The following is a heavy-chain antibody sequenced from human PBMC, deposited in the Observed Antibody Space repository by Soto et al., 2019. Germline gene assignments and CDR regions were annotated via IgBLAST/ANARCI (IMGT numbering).Heavy chain of an antibody. J-gene: IGHJ4*02. CDR1: GGSISSYY. Sequence: QVQLQESGPGLVKPSETLSLTCTVSGGSISSYYWSWIRQPPGKGLEWIGYIYYSGSTNYNPSLKSRATISVDTSKTQFSLKLSSVTAADTAVYYCARKSRLGGRGGKIDYWGQGTLVTVSS. D-gene: IGHD3-16*01. V-gene: IGHV4-59*01. CDR2: IYYSGST. CDR3: ARKSRLGGRGGKIDY.